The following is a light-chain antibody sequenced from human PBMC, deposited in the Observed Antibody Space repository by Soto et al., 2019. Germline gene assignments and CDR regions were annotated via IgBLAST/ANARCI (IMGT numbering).Light chain of an antibody. CDR2: DVS. CDR1: QNIGDW. J-gene: IGKJ1*01. V-gene: IGKV1-5*01. CDR3: QHYNTYSGT. Sequence: DIQMTQSPSTLSPSLGDRVTITCRASQNIGDWLAWYQQKPGKAPKLLVYDVSSLQSGVPSRFSGSGSGTEFTLTISSLQPDDFATYYCQHYNTYSGTFGQGTKVDIK.